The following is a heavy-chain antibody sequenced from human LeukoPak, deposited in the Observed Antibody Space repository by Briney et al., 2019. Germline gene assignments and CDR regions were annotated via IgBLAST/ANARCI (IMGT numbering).Heavy chain of an antibody. CDR1: GFTFSSYS. Sequence: GGSLRLSCAASGFTFSSYSMNWARQAPGKGLEWVSSISSSSSYIYYADSVKGRFTISRDNAKNSLYLQMNSLRAEDTAVYYCASSAAAGTGGWFDPWGQGTLVTVSS. CDR3: ASSAAAGTGGWFDP. CDR2: ISSSSSYI. D-gene: IGHD6-13*01. V-gene: IGHV3-21*01. J-gene: IGHJ5*02.